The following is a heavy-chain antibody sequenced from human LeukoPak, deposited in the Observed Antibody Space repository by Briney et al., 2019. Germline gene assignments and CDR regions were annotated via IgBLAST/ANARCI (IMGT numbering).Heavy chain of an antibody. D-gene: IGHD3-10*01. CDR3: ARDRGGSGSYYLFDY. Sequence: PSETLSLTCTVSGGSISSYYWSWIRQPPGKGLEWIGYIYYSGSTNYNPSLKSRVTISVDTSKNQFSLKLSSVTAADTVVYYCARDRGGSGSYYLFDYWGQGTLVTVSS. J-gene: IGHJ4*02. CDR1: GGSISSYY. CDR2: IYYSGST. V-gene: IGHV4-59*01.